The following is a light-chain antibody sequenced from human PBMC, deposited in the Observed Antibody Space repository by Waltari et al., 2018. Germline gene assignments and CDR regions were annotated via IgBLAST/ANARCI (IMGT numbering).Light chain of an antibody. CDR2: GNS. J-gene: IGLJ1*01. CDR1: SSNIGAGYD. Sequence: QSVLTQPPSVSGAPGQRVTISCTGSSSNIGAGYDVHWYQQLPGPAPKLLIYGNSNRPSGVPDRFSGSKSGTSASLAITGLQAGDEADYYCQSYDSSLSGSYVFGTGTKVTVL. V-gene: IGLV1-40*01. CDR3: QSYDSSLSGSYV.